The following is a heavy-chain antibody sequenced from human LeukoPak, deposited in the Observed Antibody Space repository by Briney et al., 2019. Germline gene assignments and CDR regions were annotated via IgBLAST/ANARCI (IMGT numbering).Heavy chain of an antibody. D-gene: IGHD1-26*01. Sequence: GGSLRLSCAASGFTFSSYAMHWVRQAPGKGLEWVAVISYDGSNKYYADSVKGRFTISRDNSKNTLYLQMNSLRAEDTAVYYCARVMHSGSYQDAFDIWGQGTMVTVSS. J-gene: IGHJ3*02. CDR2: ISYDGSNK. CDR1: GFTFSSYA. CDR3: ARVMHSGSYQDAFDI. V-gene: IGHV3-30*04.